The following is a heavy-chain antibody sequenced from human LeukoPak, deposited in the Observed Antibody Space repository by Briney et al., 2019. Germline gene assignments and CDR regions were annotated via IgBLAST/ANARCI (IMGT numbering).Heavy chain of an antibody. J-gene: IGHJ3*02. V-gene: IGHV4-34*01. CDR2: INHSGST. CDR3: ARGILDYYDSSGSYDAFDI. CDR1: GGSFSGYY. Sequence: SETLSLTCAVYGGSFSGYYWSWILQPPGKGLEWIGEINHSGSTNYNPSLKSRVTISVDTSKNQFSLKLSSVTAADTAVYYCARGILDYYDSSGSYDAFDIWGQGTMVTVSS. D-gene: IGHD3-22*01.